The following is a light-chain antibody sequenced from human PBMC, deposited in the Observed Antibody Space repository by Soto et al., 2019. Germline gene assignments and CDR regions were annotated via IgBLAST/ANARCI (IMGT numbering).Light chain of an antibody. CDR3: QQYGSSPFT. CDR2: GAS. Sequence: EIVLTQSPGTLSLSPGEIATLSCRASQSVSSSFLAWYQQKPGQAPRLLIYGASSSATGIPDRFSGSGSGTDFPLTISRLEPEDFAVYYCQQYGSSPFTFGPGTKWISN. J-gene: IGKJ3*01. V-gene: IGKV3-20*01. CDR1: QSVSSSF.